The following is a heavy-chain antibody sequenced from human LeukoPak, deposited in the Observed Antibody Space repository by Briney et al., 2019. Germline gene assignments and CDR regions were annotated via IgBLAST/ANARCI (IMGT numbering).Heavy chain of an antibody. CDR3: AKGTATVTTCYFDY. J-gene: IGHJ4*02. Sequence: GGSLRLSCAASGFTFGTYGMNWVRQSPGKGLEWISYISSGSVTIYYADSVKGRFTISRDNARNSLYLQMNSLRAEDTAVYYCAKGTATVTTCYFDYWGQGSLVTVPS. CDR1: GFTFGTYG. V-gene: IGHV3-48*01. D-gene: IGHD4-17*01. CDR2: ISSGSVTI.